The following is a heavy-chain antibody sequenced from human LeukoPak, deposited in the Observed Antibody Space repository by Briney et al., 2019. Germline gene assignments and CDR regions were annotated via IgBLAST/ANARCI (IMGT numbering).Heavy chain of an antibody. V-gene: IGHV3-21*01. Sequence: PGGSLRLSCAASGFTFSSYSMNWVRQAPEKGLEWVSSISTSSSYIYYADSVKGRFTISRDNAKNSLYLQMNSLRAEDTAVYYCASRELYCSSTTCSAPWGQGTLVTVSS. CDR1: GFTFSSYS. CDR2: ISTSSSYI. D-gene: IGHD2-2*01. J-gene: IGHJ5*02. CDR3: ASRELYCSSTTCSAP.